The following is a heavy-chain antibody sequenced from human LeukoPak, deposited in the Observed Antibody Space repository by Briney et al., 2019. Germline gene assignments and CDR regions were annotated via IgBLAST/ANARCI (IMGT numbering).Heavy chain of an antibody. V-gene: IGHV4-39*07. CDR3: AREEEDWNDNDFFDY. CDR2: IYYSGST. D-gene: IGHD1-1*01. J-gene: IGHJ4*02. Sequence: SETLSLTCTVSGGSISSSSYYWGWIRQPPGKGLEWIGSIYYSGSTYYNPSLKSRVTISVDTSKNHFSLKLSSVTAADTAVYYCAREEEDWNDNDFFDYWGQGILVTVSS. CDR1: GGSISSSSYY.